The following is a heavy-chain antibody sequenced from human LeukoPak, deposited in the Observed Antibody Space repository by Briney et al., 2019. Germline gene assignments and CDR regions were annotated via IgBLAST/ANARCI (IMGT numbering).Heavy chain of an antibody. Sequence: GGSLRLSCAASGFTFSRYAMHWVRQAPGKGLEWVAAMSFDGSYEYYADPVKGRFTISRDNSKNTVSLQMNSLRTEDTAVYYCARGKGGPFKYWGQGTLVTVSS. J-gene: IGHJ4*02. CDR1: GFTFSRYA. D-gene: IGHD2-15*01. CDR2: MSFDGSYE. V-gene: IGHV3-30*01. CDR3: ARGKGGPFKY.